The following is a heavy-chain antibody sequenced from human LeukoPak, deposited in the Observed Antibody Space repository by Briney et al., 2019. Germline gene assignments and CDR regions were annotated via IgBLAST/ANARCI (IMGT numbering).Heavy chain of an antibody. J-gene: IGHJ5*02. D-gene: IGHD3-22*01. V-gene: IGHV1-69*04. CDR3: ARVTPNYYDSSGPTPNWFDP. CDR1: GGTFSSCA. CDR2: IIPILGIA. Sequence: ASVKASCKASGGTFSSCAISWVRQAPGQGLEWMGRIIPILGIANYAQKFQGRVTITADKYTSTAYMELSSLRSEDTAVYYCARVTPNYYDSSGPTPNWFDPWGQGTLVTVSS.